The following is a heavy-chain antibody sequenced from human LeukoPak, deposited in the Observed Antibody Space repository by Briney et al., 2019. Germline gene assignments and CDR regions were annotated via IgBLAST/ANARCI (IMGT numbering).Heavy chain of an antibody. J-gene: IGHJ6*03. V-gene: IGHV3-20*04. CDR2: INWNGGST. Sequence: GGSLRLSCAASGFTFDDYGMSWVRQAPGKGLEWVSGINWNGGSTGYADSVKGRFTISRDNAKNSLYLQMNSLRAEDTALYYCAREIPEGVSSGWYVRRYYYMDVWGKGTTVTVSS. CDR1: GFTFDDYG. CDR3: AREIPEGVSSGWYVRRYYYMDV. D-gene: IGHD6-19*01.